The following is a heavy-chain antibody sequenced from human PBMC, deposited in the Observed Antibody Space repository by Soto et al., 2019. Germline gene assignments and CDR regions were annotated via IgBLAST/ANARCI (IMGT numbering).Heavy chain of an antibody. J-gene: IGHJ2*01. CDR1: GASINNNDYY. Sequence: SETLSLTCTVSGASINNNDYYWSWIRQTPGKGLEWIGYVYYSGATDYIPSLKSRLSMSIDKSQNQFTLKLNSVTAADTATYYCARMSYFYDKWYFDLWGRGTLVTVSS. V-gene: IGHV4-30-4*01. D-gene: IGHD3-22*01. CDR3: ARMSYFYDKWYFDL. CDR2: VYYSGAT.